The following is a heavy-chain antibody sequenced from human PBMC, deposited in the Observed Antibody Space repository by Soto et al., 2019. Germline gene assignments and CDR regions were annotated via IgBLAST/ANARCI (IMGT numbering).Heavy chain of an antibody. V-gene: IGHV4-59*08. J-gene: IGHJ6*03. CDR3: ARRVGYYYYYYMDV. D-gene: IGHD3-16*01. Sequence: SETLSLTCTVSGGSISSYYWSWIRQPPGKGLEWIGYIYYSGSTNYNPSLKSRVTISVDTSKNQFSLKLSSVTVADTAVYYCARRVGYYYYYYMDVWGKGTTVTVSS. CDR1: GGSISSYY. CDR2: IYYSGST.